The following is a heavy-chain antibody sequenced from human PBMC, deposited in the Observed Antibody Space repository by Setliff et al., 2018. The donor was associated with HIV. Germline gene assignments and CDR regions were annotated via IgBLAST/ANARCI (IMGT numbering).Heavy chain of an antibody. D-gene: IGHD2-8*01. CDR3: ARSRPRSMDFYMDV. CDR1: GGSISSSNYY. Sequence: PSETLSLTCTVSGGSISSSNYYWGWIRQPPGKGLEWIGSIYYSGSTYYNPSLKSRLTITQHTSKNHFSLNLSSVTAADTAVYYCARSRPRSMDFYMDVWGKGTTVTVSS. J-gene: IGHJ6*03. CDR2: IYYSGST. V-gene: IGHV4-39*02.